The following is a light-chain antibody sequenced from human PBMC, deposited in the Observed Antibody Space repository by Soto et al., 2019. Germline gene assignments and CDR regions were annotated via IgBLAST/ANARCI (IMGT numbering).Light chain of an antibody. J-gene: IGKJ4*01. CDR1: QSVSSY. CDR2: DAS. CDR3: QQRSNWPALT. V-gene: IGKV3-11*01. Sequence: EMVLSQSPATLSLSTGERATLSCRASQSVSSYLAWYQQKPGQAPRLLIYDASNRATGIPARFSGSGSGTDFTLTISSLEPEDFAVYYCQQRSNWPALTFGGGTKVDIK.